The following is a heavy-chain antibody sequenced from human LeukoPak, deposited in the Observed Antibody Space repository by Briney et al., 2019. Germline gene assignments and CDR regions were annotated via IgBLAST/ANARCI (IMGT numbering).Heavy chain of an antibody. Sequence: PGRSLRLSCAASGFTFDDYAMHWVRQAPGKGLEWVSGISWNSGSIGYADSVKGRFTISRDNAKHSLYLQMNSLRAEDMALYYCAKGYCSSTSCYPNAFDIWGQGTMVTVSS. J-gene: IGHJ3*02. D-gene: IGHD2-2*01. CDR3: AKGYCSSTSCYPNAFDI. CDR1: GFTFDDYA. V-gene: IGHV3-9*03. CDR2: ISWNSGSI.